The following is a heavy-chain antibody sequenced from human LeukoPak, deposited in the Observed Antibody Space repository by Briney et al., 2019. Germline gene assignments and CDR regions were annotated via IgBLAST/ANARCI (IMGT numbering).Heavy chain of an antibody. CDR1: GDSVSSNSAA. CDR3: ARDRFAAWGATMGPNDAFDI. CDR2: TYYRSKWYN. V-gene: IGHV6-1*01. Sequence: SQTLSLTCAISGDSVSSNSAAWNWIRQSPSRGLEWLGRTYYRSKWYNDYAVSVKSRITINPDTSKNQFSLQLNSVTPEDTAVYYCARDRFAAWGATMGPNDAFDIWGQGTMVTVSS. D-gene: IGHD5-12*01. J-gene: IGHJ3*02.